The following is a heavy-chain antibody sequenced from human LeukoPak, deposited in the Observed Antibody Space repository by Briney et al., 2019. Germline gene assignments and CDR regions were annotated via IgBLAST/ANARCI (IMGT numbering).Heavy chain of an antibody. CDR2: IYTSGST. CDR1: GGSISSYY. Sequence: SETLSLTCTVSGGSISSYYWSWIRQPAGKGLEWIGRIYTSGSTNYNPSLKSRVTMSVDTSKNQFSLKLSSVTAADTAVYYCARDPPLCLQSDFIAFDIWGQGTMVTVSS. CDR3: ARDPPLCLQSDFIAFDI. V-gene: IGHV4-4*07. J-gene: IGHJ3*02. D-gene: IGHD5-24*01.